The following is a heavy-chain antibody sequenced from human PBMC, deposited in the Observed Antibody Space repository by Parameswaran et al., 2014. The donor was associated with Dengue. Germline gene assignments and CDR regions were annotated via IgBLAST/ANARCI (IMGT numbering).Heavy chain of an antibody. V-gene: IGHV3-23*01. CDR3: AKLIKQQLVPGAFDI. CDR2: ISGSGGST. J-gene: IGHJ3*02. Sequence: VRQAPGKGLEWVSAISGSGGSTYYADSVKGRFTISRDNSKNTLYLQMNSLRAEDTAVYYCAKLIKQQLVPGAFDIWGQGTMGHRLL. D-gene: IGHD6-13*01.